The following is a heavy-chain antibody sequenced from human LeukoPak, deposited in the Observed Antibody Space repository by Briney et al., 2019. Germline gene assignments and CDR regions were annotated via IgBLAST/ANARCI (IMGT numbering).Heavy chain of an antibody. CDR2: IKQDGSEK. J-gene: IGHJ5*02. D-gene: IGHD6-19*01. Sequence: GGSLRLSCAASGFTFSSYWMRWVRQAPGKGLEWVANIKQDGSEKYYVDSVKGRFTISRDNAKNSLYLQMNSLRAEDTAVYYCARKSYSSDWYNWFDPWGQGTLVTVSS. CDR1: GFTFSSYW. CDR3: ARKSYSSDWYNWFDP. V-gene: IGHV3-7*01.